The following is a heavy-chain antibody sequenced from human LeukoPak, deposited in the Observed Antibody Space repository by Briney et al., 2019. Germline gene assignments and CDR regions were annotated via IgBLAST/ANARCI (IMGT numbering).Heavy chain of an antibody. CDR2: IYWNDDK. Sequence: ESGPTLVKPTQTITLTCTFSGFSLSTSGVGVGWIRQPPGKALEWLALIYWNDDKRYSPSLKSRLTITKDTSKNQVVLTMTNMDPVDTATYYCAHIPYYDILTGFDYWGQGTLVTVSS. D-gene: IGHD3-9*01. J-gene: IGHJ4*02. CDR3: AHIPYYDILTGFDY. CDR1: GFSLSTSGVG. V-gene: IGHV2-5*01.